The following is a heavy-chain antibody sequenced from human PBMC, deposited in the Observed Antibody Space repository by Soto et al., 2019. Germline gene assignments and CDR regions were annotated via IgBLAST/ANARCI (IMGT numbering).Heavy chain of an antibody. Sequence: EVQLVESGGGLVQPGGSLRLSCAASGFSFNTYEMNWVRQAPGKGLEWVSYISTSGSTIYYADSVKGRFTISRDNGKNSLYLQMNSLRVEDTAVYYCAYGGSCDYWGQGIQVTVSS. CDR3: AYGGSCDY. V-gene: IGHV3-48*03. CDR2: ISTSGSTI. J-gene: IGHJ4*02. CDR1: GFSFNTYE. D-gene: IGHD1-26*01.